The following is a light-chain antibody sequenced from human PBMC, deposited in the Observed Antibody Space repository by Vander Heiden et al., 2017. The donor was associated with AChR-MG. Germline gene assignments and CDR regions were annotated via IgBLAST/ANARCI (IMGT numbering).Light chain of an antibody. CDR2: DVI. Sequence: QSALPQPRSVPGSPGQSVTISCTGTSSDVGGYNYVSWYQQHPGQAPKLVIVDVIRRPAGVHDRFSGSKSGNTASLTISGLQAEDDADYYCCSYAGNYAYVFGGGTKVTVL. V-gene: IGLV2-11*01. CDR1: SSDVGGYNY. J-gene: IGLJ1*01. CDR3: CSYAGNYAYV.